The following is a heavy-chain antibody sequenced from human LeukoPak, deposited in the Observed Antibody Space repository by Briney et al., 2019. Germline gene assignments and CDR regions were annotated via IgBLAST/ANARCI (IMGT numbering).Heavy chain of an antibody. CDR2: IGGSGTKT. CDR1: GFTFTKYA. J-gene: IGHJ1*01. Sequence: PGGSLRLSCAASGFTFTKYAMSWVRQAAGKGLEWVSAIGGSGTKTFYAESVKGRFTISRDNAKNSLYLQMNSLRAEDMALYYCAKSPESGWYGGYFQHWGQGTLVTVSS. V-gene: IGHV3-23*01. CDR3: AKSPESGWYGGYFQH. D-gene: IGHD6-19*01.